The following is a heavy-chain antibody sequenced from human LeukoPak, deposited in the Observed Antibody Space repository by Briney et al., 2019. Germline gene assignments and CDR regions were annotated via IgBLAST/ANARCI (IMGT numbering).Heavy chain of an antibody. D-gene: IGHD2-8*01. CDR3: ARRAQNCTNGVCYSYYFDY. CDR2: IYPGDSDT. Sequence: GESLKISCKGSGYSFTSYWIGWVRQMPGKGLEWMGIIYPGDSDTRYSPSFQGQVTISADKSISTAYLQWSGLKASDTAMYYCARRAQNCTNGVCYSYYFDYWGQGTLVTVSS. V-gene: IGHV5-51*01. CDR1: GYSFTSYW. J-gene: IGHJ4*02.